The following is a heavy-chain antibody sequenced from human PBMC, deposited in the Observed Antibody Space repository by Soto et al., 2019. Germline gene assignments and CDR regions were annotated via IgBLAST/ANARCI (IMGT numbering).Heavy chain of an antibody. Sequence: SETLSLTCTLSGGSVRAPDWWNWVRQSPDKGLEWIAEVHISGHSNYNPSLRSRVSVSIDSSKNRFYLNLNSVTAADTAIYYCARVRQGCSANNCYFDPWGQGTQVTVSS. V-gene: IGHV4-4*02. D-gene: IGHD1-1*01. CDR2: VHISGHS. CDR1: GGSVRAPDW. CDR3: ARVRQGCSANNCYFDP. J-gene: IGHJ5*01.